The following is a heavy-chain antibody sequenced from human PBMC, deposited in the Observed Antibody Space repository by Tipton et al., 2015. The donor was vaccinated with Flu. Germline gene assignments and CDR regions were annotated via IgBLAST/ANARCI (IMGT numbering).Heavy chain of an antibody. Sequence: SLRLSCAASGFTFSNYWMSWIRQAPRKGLEWVAHISQDGSEKYYVDSVKGRFTISRDNAKKSLYLQMNSLRAEDTAVYYCASHGIVGPQAFWDYWGQGTLVTVSS. CDR2: ISQDGSEK. J-gene: IGHJ4*02. V-gene: IGHV3-7*01. CDR1: GFTFSNYW. CDR3: ASHGIVGPQAFWDY. D-gene: IGHD1-26*01.